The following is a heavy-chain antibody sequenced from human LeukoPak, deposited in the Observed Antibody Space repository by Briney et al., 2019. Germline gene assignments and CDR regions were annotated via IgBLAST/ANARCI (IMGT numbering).Heavy chain of an antibody. Sequence: SETLSLTCTVSGGSISSYYWSWIRQPAGKGLEWIGYIYYSGSTNYNPSLKSRVTISVDTSKNQFSLKLSSVTAADTAVYHCARDVRITIFGVVSEDNWFDPWGRGTLVTVSS. J-gene: IGHJ5*02. CDR3: ARDVRITIFGVVSEDNWFDP. CDR2: IYYSGST. CDR1: GGSISSYY. D-gene: IGHD3-3*01. V-gene: IGHV4-59*01.